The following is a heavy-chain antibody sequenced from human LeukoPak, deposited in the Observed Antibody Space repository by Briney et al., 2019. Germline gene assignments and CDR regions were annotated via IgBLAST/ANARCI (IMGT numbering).Heavy chain of an antibody. V-gene: IGHV4-34*01. CDR3: ATGLPSYDFWSGYFRDAFDI. CDR2: INHSGST. CDR1: GGSFSGYY. J-gene: IGHJ3*02. D-gene: IGHD3-3*01. Sequence: PSETLSLTCAVYGGSFSGYYWSWIRQPPGKGLEWIGEINHSGSTNYNPSLKSRVTISVDTSKNQFSLKLSSVTAADTAVYYCATGLPSYDFWSGYFRDAFDIWGQGTTVTVSS.